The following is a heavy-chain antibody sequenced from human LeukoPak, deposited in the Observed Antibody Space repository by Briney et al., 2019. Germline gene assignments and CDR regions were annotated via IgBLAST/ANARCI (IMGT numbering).Heavy chain of an antibody. CDR2: ISSSSSYT. J-gene: IGHJ6*02. D-gene: IGHD2-8*02. Sequence: GGSLRLSCAASGFTFSDYYMSWIRQAPGKGLEWVSYISSSSSYTNYADSVKGRFTISRDNSKNTLFLQMSSLRAEDTALYYCAKTLATGGGSYNMDVWGQGTTVTVS. CDR3: AKTLATGGGSYNMDV. V-gene: IGHV3-11*06. CDR1: GFTFSDYY.